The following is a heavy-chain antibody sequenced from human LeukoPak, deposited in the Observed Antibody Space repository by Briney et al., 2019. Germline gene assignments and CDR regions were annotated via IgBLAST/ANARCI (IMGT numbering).Heavy chain of an antibody. CDR3: ARARTYDGFDI. CDR1: GYTFTNYY. V-gene: IGHV1-46*01. CDR2: INLSGGST. Sequence: GASVKVSCKASGYTFTNYYMYWVRQAPGQGREWMGMINLSGGSTTYAQEFQGRVSMTRDTSTSTVYMELSSLRSEDTASYYCARARTYDGFDIWGQGTMVIVYS. J-gene: IGHJ3*02.